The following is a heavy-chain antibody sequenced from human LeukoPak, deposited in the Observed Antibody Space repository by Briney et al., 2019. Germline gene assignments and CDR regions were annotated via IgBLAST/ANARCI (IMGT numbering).Heavy chain of an antibody. V-gene: IGHV3-21*04. CDR2: ISISSRYI. Sequence: GGSLRLSCAASGLTFSSYSMNWVRQAPGKGLEWVSYISISSRYIYYADSLKGRFTISRDNAKSSLYLQMSSLRAEDTALYYCAAGDRNGWYFDYWGQGTLVTVSS. D-gene: IGHD6-19*01. CDR1: GLTFSSYS. J-gene: IGHJ4*02. CDR3: AAGDRNGWYFDY.